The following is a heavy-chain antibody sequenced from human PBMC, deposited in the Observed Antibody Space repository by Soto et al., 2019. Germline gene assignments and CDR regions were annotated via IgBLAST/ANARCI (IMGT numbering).Heavy chain of an antibody. Sequence: PSETLSLTCTVSGGSISGHSWVWIRQPAGKGLEWIGHIYPSGSTSYNPSLRSRVTMSLDTSSNQIFLNLTSVTAADTAVFYCVRGRSYSVYDFWGPGTPVTVSS. J-gene: IGHJ4*02. V-gene: IGHV4-4*07. CDR3: VRGRSYSVYDF. CDR1: GGSISGHS. CDR2: IYPSGST. D-gene: IGHD5-12*01.